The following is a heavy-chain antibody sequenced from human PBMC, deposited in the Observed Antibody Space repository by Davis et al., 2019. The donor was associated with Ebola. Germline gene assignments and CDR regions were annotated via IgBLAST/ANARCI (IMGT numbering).Heavy chain of an antibody. CDR1: GGSIRSGDYY. CDR2: IYYSGST. J-gene: IGHJ6*04. Sequence: MPSETLSLTCTVSGGSIRSGDYYWTWIRQHPGKGLEWIGDIYYSGSTYYNPSLKSRISLSVDTSKNQFSLQLSSVTAADTAVYYCARAPILNYFYYGMDVWGKGTTVTVSS. CDR3: ARAPILNYFYYGMDV. V-gene: IGHV4-31*03.